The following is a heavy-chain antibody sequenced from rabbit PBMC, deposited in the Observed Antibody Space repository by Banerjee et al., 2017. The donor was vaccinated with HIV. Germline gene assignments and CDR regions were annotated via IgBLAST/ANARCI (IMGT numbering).Heavy chain of an antibody. D-gene: IGHD1-1*01. V-gene: IGHV1S40*01. CDR2: IDAGGSGRT. CDR3: ARTIYASSSGYPNYFNF. CDR1: GFSFSSGCC. J-gene: IGHJ4*01. Sequence: QSLEESGGDLVKPGASLTLTCTASGFSFSSGCCICWVRQAPGKGLEWIACIDAGGSGRTYYASWAKGRFTISKTSSTTVTLQMTSLTAADTATYFCARTIYASSSGYPNYFNFWGPGTLVTVS.